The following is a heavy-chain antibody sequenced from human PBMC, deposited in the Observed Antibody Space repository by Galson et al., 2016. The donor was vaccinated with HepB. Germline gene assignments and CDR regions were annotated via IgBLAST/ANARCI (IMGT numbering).Heavy chain of an antibody. D-gene: IGHD6-6*01. V-gene: IGHV5-10-1*01. J-gene: IGHJ4*02. CDR2: IDPSDSQT. CDR1: GYSFTTYW. CDR3: ARHYSSSERFDFDD. Sequence: QSGAEVKKPGESLRISCHGSGYSFTTYWISWVRQMPGKGLEWMGRIDPSDSQTNYSPSFQGHVTISGDKSTRTAYLQWSSLKASDTAIYYCARHYSSSERFDFDDWGQGTLITVSS.